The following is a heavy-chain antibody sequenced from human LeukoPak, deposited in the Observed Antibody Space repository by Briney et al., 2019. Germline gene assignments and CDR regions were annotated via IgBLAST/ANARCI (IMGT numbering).Heavy chain of an antibody. CDR1: GYTFTSYD. CDR3: ALYSLGYDFWSGPRYYYYMDV. J-gene: IGHJ6*03. D-gene: IGHD3-3*01. CDR2: MNPNSGNT. V-gene: IGHV1-8*03. Sequence: ASVKVSCKASGYTFTSYDINWVRQATGQGLEWMGWMNPNSGNTGYAQKFQGRVTITRNTSISTAYMELSSLRSEDTAVYYCALYSLGYDFWSGPRYYYYMDVWGKGTTVTVSS.